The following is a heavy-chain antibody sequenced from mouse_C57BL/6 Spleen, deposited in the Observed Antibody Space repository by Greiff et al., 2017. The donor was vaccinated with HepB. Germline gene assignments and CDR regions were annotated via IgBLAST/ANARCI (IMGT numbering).Heavy chain of an antibody. CDR2: IHPNSGST. V-gene: IGHV1-64*01. CDR3: ARPLITTVVARGDYFDD. CDR1: GYTFTSYW. J-gene: IGHJ2*01. Sequence: VQLQQPGAELVKPGASVKLSCKASGYTFTSYWMHWVKQRPGQGLEWIGMIHPNSGSTNYNEKFKSKATLTVDKSSSTAYMQLSSLTSEDSAVYYCARPLITTVVARGDYFDDWGQGTTLTVSS. D-gene: IGHD1-1*01.